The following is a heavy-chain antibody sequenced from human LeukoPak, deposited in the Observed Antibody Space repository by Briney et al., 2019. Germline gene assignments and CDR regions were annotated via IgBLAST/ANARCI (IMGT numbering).Heavy chain of an antibody. J-gene: IGHJ4*02. CDR2: ITGDSETT. CDR3: AKDRGWQYADYETVAVEH. Sequence: ASVKISCKTSGYSFTNFGITWVRQAPGKGLEWMGWITGDSETTEYAQRFQGRISMTADTFTSTAYMELGSLTSDDTAVYYCAKDRGWQYADYETVAVEHWGQGTLVTVSS. CDR1: GYSFTNFG. D-gene: IGHD4-17*01. V-gene: IGHV1-18*01.